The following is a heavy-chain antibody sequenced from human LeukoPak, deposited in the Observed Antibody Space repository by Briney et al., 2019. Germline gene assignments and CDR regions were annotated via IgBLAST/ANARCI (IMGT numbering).Heavy chain of an antibody. D-gene: IGHD6-19*01. V-gene: IGHV4-34*01. CDR2: INHSGRN. J-gene: IGHJ5*02. CDR3: ARGPGPLIEGAGFWFDP. Sequence: SETLSLTCAVYGGSFSGYYWIWLRQPPRKGLEWIGEINHSGRNNYNPSLRSRVNISVSRSKNQFSLNLSSVTAADPAVFYCARGPGPLIEGAGFWFDPWRQGTLVTVSS. CDR1: GGSFSGYY.